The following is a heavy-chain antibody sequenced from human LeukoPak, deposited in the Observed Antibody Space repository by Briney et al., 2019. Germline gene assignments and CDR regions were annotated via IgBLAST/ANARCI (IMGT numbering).Heavy chain of an antibody. V-gene: IGHV3-23*01. J-gene: IGHJ6*02. CDR3: AREGPGYSYGHDYGMDV. D-gene: IGHD5-18*01. CDR2: ISGSGGNT. Sequence: GGSLRLSCAASGFTFSSYAMSWARQAPGKGLEWVSAISGSGGNTYYADSVKGRFTISRDNAKNSLYLQMNSLRAEDTAVYYCAREGPGYSYGHDYGMDVWGQGTTVTVSS. CDR1: GFTFSSYA.